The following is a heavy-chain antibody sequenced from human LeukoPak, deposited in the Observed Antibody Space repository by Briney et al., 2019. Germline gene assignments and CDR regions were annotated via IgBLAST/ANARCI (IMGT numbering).Heavy chain of an antibody. CDR2: INPNSGGT. J-gene: IGHJ5*02. CDR3: AVGNSSGWYFSDNWFDP. CDR1: GYSFTGYY. D-gene: IGHD6-19*01. V-gene: IGHV1-2*02. Sequence: ASVKVSCKASGYSFTGYYMHWVRQAPGQGLEWMGWINPNSGGTNYAQKFQGRVTMTRDKSISTAYLQWGSLKASDTAMYYCAVGNSSGWYFSDNWFDPWGRGTLVTVSS.